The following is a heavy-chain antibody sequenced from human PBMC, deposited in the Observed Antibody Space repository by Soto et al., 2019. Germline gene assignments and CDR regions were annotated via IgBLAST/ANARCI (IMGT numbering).Heavy chain of an antibody. CDR3: ARDRAVAMATFLEYYYGMDV. V-gene: IGHV3-48*03. J-gene: IGHJ6*02. D-gene: IGHD5-12*01. CDR1: GFTFSSYE. Sequence: GGSLRLSCAASGFTFSSYEMNWGRQAPGKGLEWVAYISSRGSTIYSADSVKGRFTIPRDNAKNSLYLQMNSRRPGDTAVYNVARDRAVAMATFLEYYYGMDVWGQGTTVTVSS. CDR2: ISSRGSTI.